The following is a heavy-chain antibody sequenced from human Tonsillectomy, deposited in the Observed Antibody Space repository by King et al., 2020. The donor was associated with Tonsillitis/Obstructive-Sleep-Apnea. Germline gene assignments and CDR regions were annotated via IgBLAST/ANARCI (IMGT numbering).Heavy chain of an antibody. Sequence: VQLVESGGGLVQPGRSLRLSCAASGFTFDDYAMHWVRQAPGKGLDWVSCISWNSGNIAYADSVKGRFTISRDNAKNSLYLQMKSLRAEDTALYYCAKGLKGFFDYWGQGTLVTVSS. J-gene: IGHJ4*02. CDR1: GFTFDDYA. CDR2: ISWNSGNI. V-gene: IGHV3-9*01. CDR3: AKGLKGFFDY.